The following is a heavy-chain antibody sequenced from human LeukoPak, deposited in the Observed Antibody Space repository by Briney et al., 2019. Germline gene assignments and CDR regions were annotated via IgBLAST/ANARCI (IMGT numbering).Heavy chain of an antibody. CDR1: GDSISRSSYY. J-gene: IGHJ4*02. CDR2: IYYSGST. V-gene: IGHV4-39*07. D-gene: IGHD6-13*01. CDR3: ARGNSNTWYPTGLHFDS. Sequence: SETLSLTCIVSGDSISRSSYYWGWIRQPPGKGLEWIGSIYYSGSTYYNSSLESRVTISLDTSRTQFSLKLNPVTAADTAVYYCARGNSNTWYPTGLHFDSWGQGTLVSVSS.